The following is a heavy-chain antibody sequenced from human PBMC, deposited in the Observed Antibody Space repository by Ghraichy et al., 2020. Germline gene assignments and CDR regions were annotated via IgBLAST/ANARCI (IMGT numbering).Heavy chain of an antibody. Sequence: ASVKVSCKASGYTFTSYYMHWVRQAPGQGLEWMGIINPSGGSTSYAQKFQGRVTMTRDTSTSTVYMELSSLRSEDTAVYYCARDRRPSGSYQGDAFDIWGQGTMVTVSS. CDR1: GYTFTSYY. CDR3: ARDRRPSGSYQGDAFDI. V-gene: IGHV1-46*01. CDR2: INPSGGST. J-gene: IGHJ3*02. D-gene: IGHD1-26*01.